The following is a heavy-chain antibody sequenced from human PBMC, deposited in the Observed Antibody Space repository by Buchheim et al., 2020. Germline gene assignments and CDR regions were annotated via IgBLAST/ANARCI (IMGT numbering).Heavy chain of an antibody. CDR1: GFTFSSYS. CDR2: ISSSSKYI. J-gene: IGHJ4*02. D-gene: IGHD3-10*02. Sequence: EVQLVESGGGLVKPGGSLRLSCVASGFTFSSYSMNWVRQAPGKGLEWVSSISSSSKYIYDADSVKGRFTISRDNAKNSLYLQMNSLRAEDTAVYYCARVKYVPGVITNYLDCWGQGTL. CDR3: ARVKYVPGVITNYLDC. V-gene: IGHV3-21*01.